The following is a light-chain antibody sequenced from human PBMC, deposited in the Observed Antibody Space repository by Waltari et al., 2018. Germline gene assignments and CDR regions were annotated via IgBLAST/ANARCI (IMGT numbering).Light chain of an antibody. V-gene: IGLV2-8*01. CDR1: RRDVGCYKY. J-gene: IGLJ3*02. CDR3: SSYGGSNNLV. Sequence: QSALTQPPSASGSPGPPVTIPCPGTRRDVGCYKYVSWYPQHPGKAPKVMIYEVSKRPSGVPDRFSGSKSGNTASLTVSGVQAEDEADYYCSSYGGSNNLVFGGGTKLTVL. CDR2: EVS.